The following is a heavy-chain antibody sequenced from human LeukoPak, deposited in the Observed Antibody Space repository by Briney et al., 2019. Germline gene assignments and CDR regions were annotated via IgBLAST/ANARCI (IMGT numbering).Heavy chain of an antibody. V-gene: IGHV3-23*01. J-gene: IGHJ4*02. CDR2: IVGSGGST. CDR3: AKWGDYDILTGYYDSDY. CDR1: GFTFSNYA. D-gene: IGHD3-9*01. Sequence: GGSLRLSCAASGFTFSNYAMSWVRQAPGKGLEWVSAIVGSGGSTYYAGSVKGRFTISRDNPKNTLYLQMNSLRAEDTAVYYCAKWGDYDILTGYYDSDYWGQGTLVTVSS.